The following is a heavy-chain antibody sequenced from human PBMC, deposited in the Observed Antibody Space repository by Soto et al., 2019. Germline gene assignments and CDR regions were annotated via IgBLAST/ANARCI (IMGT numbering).Heavy chain of an antibody. CDR3: AGGRSSMVRGFIGDY. J-gene: IGHJ4*02. Sequence: QVQLQESGPGLVKPSETLSLTCSVSGGSVSSGNYYWSWIRQPPGKGLEWIGYIYYSGSTKYNPSLTGRVLIAVDTSRNQFSLKLSSVTAADTAVYYCAGGRSSMVRGFIGDYWGQGTLVTVSS. CDR2: IYYSGST. D-gene: IGHD3-10*01. V-gene: IGHV4-61*01. CDR1: GGSVSSGNYY.